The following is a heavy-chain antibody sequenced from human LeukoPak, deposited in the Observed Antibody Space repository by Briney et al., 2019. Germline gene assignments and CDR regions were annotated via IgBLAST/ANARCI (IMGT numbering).Heavy chain of an antibody. Sequence: ASVKVSCKASGGTFSSYAISWVRQATGQGLEWMGGIIPIFGTANYAQKFQGRVTITADESTSTAYMELSSLSSEDTAVYYCAGCSSTSCPTTPDWGQGTLVTVSS. J-gene: IGHJ4*02. CDR2: IIPIFGTA. CDR1: GGTFSSYA. V-gene: IGHV1-69*13. CDR3: AGCSSTSCPTTPD. D-gene: IGHD2-2*01.